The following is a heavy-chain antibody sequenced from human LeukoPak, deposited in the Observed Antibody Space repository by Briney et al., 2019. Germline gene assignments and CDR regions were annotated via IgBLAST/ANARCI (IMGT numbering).Heavy chain of an antibody. V-gene: IGHV3-23*01. D-gene: IGHD5-24*01. J-gene: IGHJ4*02. CDR2: ISGSGGST. Sequence: PGGSLRLSCAASGFTFSSYAMSWVRQAPGKGLEWVSAISGSGGSTFYADSVKGRFTISRDNSKNTLYLQMNSLRAEDTAVYYCAKSPRRDRYNGPYYWGQGTLVTVSS. CDR1: GFTFSSYA. CDR3: AKSPRRDRYNGPYY.